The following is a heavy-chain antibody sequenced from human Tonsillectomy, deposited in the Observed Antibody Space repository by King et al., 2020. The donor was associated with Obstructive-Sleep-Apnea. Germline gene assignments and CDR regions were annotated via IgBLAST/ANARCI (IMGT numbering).Heavy chain of an antibody. J-gene: IGHJ4*02. CDR2: ISSSSSTI. CDR3: ARDKALSDTDGCNYDC. Sequence: VQLVESGGGLVQPGGSLRLSCAASGFTFSIYSMDWVRQAPGKGLEWVAYISSSSSTIYYADSVKGRFTISRDNAKNSLYLQMNSLRAEDTAVYYCARDKALSDTDGCNYDCWGQGTLVTVSS. V-gene: IGHV3-48*04. D-gene: IGHD3-3*02. CDR1: GFTFSIYS.